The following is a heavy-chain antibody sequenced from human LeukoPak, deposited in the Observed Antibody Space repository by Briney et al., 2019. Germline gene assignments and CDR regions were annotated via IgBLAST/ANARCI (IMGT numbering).Heavy chain of an antibody. CDR1: GFTFSSYA. V-gene: IGHV3-30-3*01. Sequence: GRSLRLSCAASGFTFSSYAMHWVRQAPGKGLEWVAVISYDGSNKYYADSMKGRFTISRDNSKNMLYLQMNGLRAEDTAVYYCARGQPPRFYFDYWGQGTLVTVSS. CDR3: ARGQPPRFYFDY. J-gene: IGHJ4*02. CDR2: ISYDGSNK.